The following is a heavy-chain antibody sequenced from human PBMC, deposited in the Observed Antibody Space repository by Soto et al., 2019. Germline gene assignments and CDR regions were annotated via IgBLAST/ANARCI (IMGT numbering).Heavy chain of an antibody. J-gene: IGHJ6*03. V-gene: IGHV1-18*01. CDR2: ISAYNGNT. CDR3: ARVGGDYNTLGYMDV. Sequence: ASVKVSCKASGYTFTSYGISWVRQAPGQGLEWMGWISAYNGNTNYAQKLQGRVTMTTDTPTSTAYMVLRSLRSDETAVYYCARVGGDYNTLGYMDVWGKGTTVTVSS. CDR1: GYTFTSYG. D-gene: IGHD2-21*02.